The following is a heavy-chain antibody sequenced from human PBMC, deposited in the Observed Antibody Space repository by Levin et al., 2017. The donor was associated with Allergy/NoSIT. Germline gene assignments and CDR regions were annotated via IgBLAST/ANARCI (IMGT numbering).Heavy chain of an antibody. CDR3: ARGLWVEHDYGGSSDGFDL. D-gene: IGHD4-23*01. J-gene: IGHJ3*01. CDR1: GFSFSTYG. CDR2: ISSDGSDK. V-gene: IGHV3-33*01. Sequence: GGSLRLSCAASGFSFSTYGFHWVRQAPGKGLEWVAMISSDGSDKFYADSVKGRFTISRDKSKKTVYLQMNSLRAGDTAIYYCARGLWVEHDYGGSSDGFDLWGQGTMVTVSP.